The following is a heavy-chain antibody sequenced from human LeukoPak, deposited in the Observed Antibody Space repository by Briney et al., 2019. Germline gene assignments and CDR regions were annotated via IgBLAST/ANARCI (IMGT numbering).Heavy chain of an antibody. CDR3: ARGLGGPAHWFDP. Sequence: SETLSLTCTVSGGSISSYYWSWIRQPPGKGLEWIGTTYHSGSIYYNPSLKSRVSISVDTSKNQFSLKLSSVTAADTAVYYCARGLGGPAHWFDPWGQGTLVTVSS. J-gene: IGHJ5*02. V-gene: IGHV4-59*08. CDR2: TYHSGSI. D-gene: IGHD3-16*01. CDR1: GGSISSYY.